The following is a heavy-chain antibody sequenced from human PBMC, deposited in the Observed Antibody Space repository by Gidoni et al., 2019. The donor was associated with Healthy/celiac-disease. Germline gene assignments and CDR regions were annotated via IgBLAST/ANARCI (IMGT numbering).Heavy chain of an antibody. Sequence: EVQLLESGGGLVQPGGSLRLSCAASGFPFSSYAMSWVRQAPGKGLEWVSAISGSGGSTYYADSVKGRFTISRDNSKNTLYLQMNSLRAEDTAVYYCAKLPSATMIVVVPMDYWGQGTLVTVSS. J-gene: IGHJ4*02. CDR1: GFPFSSYA. CDR3: AKLPSATMIVVVPMDY. D-gene: IGHD3-22*01. V-gene: IGHV3-23*01. CDR2: ISGSGGST.